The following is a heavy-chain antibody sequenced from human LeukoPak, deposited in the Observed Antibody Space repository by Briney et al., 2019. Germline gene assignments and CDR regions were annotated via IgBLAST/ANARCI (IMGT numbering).Heavy chain of an antibody. CDR1: GFTFSSYG. Sequence: GGSLRLSCAASGFTFSSYGMHWVRQAPGKGLEWVAVISYDGSNKYYADSVKGRFTISRDNSKNTLYLQMNSLRAEDTAVYYCAKEGYYGSGRTSFDIWGLGTMVTVSS. V-gene: IGHV3-30*18. J-gene: IGHJ3*02. D-gene: IGHD3-10*01. CDR2: ISYDGSNK. CDR3: AKEGYYGSGRTSFDI.